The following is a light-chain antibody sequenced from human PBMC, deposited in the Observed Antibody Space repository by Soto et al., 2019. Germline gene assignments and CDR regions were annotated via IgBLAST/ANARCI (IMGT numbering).Light chain of an antibody. CDR3: HQTPSFPLP. CDR2: AAS. CDR1: HGIRSW. V-gene: IGKV1-12*01. Sequence: DIQMTQSPSFVSASVGDRVTIICRASHGIRSWLAWSQHKPGRAPKLLIHAASSLESGVPSRFSGSGAATDFTLTISSLQPEDFGTYYCHQTPSFPLPFGGGTNVEIK. J-gene: IGKJ4*01.